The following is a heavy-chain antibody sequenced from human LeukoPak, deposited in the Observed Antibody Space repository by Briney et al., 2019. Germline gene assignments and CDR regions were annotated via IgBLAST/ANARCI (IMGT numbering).Heavy chain of an antibody. J-gene: IGHJ4*02. D-gene: IGHD3-22*01. CDR3: ARAHYSSFDY. V-gene: IGHV3-74*01. CDR1: GFTFTSYW. Sequence: GGSLRLSCAASGFTFTSYWIHWVRQVPGKGLEWVSRIDGDGSSRSYADSVQGRFTISRDNAKNSLYLQSLYLQMNSLRAEDTAVYYCARAHYSSFDYWGQGTLVTVSS. CDR2: IDGDGSSR.